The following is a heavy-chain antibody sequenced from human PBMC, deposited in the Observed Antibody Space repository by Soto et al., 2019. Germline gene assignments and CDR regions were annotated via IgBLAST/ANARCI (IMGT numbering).Heavy chain of an antibody. J-gene: IGHJ2*01. CDR1: GFSFYSYA. Sequence: GGSLRLSCAASGFSFYSYAMSWVRQAPGRGLEWLSHISDSGSRTYYADSVKGRFTISRDNAKNSLYLQMNSLRAEDTAVYYCARVFRDYLLWFGESHWYFDLWGRGTLVTVSS. CDR3: ARVFRDYLLWFGESHWYFDL. CDR2: ISDSGSRT. D-gene: IGHD3-10*01. V-gene: IGHV3-23*01.